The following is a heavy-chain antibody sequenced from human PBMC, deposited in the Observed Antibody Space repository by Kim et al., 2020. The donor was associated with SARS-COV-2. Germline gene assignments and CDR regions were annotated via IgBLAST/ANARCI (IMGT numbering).Heavy chain of an antibody. Sequence: GGSLRLSCAASGFTFSNYWPHWVRQVPGKGLVWVAGIDNDGTNTFYADSVKGRFTISRDNAKSTVYLQMNSLGAEDTAVYYCTTAFEYWGPGALVTVSP. CDR1: GFTFSNYW. V-gene: IGHV3-74*01. CDR3: TTAFEY. J-gene: IGHJ4*02. CDR2: IDNDGTNT.